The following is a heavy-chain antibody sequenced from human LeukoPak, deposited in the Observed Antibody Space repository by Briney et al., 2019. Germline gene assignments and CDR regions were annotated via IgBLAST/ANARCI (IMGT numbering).Heavy chain of an antibody. CDR3: ARANYGDYTNYFFYMDV. D-gene: IGHD4-17*01. J-gene: IGHJ6*03. Sequence: GGSLRLSCAASAFNISDYYMTWIRQAPGKGLEWVSYISGAGSTIYYADSVKGRFTISRDNAKNALYLQMNGLRAEDTALYYCARANYGDYTNYFFYMDVWGKGTTVTVSS. CDR1: AFNISDYY. V-gene: IGHV3-11*01. CDR2: ISGAGSTI.